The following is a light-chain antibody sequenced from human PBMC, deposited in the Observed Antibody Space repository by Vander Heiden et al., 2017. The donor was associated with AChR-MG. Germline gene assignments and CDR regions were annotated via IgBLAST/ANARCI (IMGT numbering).Light chain of an antibody. J-gene: IGKJ1*01. V-gene: IGKV1-8*01. CDR1: QGISSH. CDR3: HQDYSYRRT. Sequence: AIRITQSPSSLSASTGDRVTITCRASQGISSHLAWYQQKPGKAPKLLISAASTLQSAVPSRFSRRGSGTAFTLTISCLQSEDLATYYCHQDYSYRRTFGQGIKVEIK. CDR2: AAS.